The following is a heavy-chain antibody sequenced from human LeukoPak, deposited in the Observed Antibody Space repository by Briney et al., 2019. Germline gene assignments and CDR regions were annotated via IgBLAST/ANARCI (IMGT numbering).Heavy chain of an antibody. V-gene: IGHV4-31*03. CDR2: VCYSGST. Sequence: PSQTLSLTCTVSGGSISSGGYYWRWIRQHPGKGLHGIGYVCYSGSTYYNPSLKSRVTISLDTSKHQFSLKLSSVTAADTAVYYCAREATVTTGPDYYYYGMDVWGKGTTVTVSS. J-gene: IGHJ6*04. CDR3: AREATVTTGPDYYYYGMDV. CDR1: GGSISSGGYY. D-gene: IGHD4-17*01.